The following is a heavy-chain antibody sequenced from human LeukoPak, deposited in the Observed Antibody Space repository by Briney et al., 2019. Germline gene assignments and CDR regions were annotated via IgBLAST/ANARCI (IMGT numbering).Heavy chain of an antibody. D-gene: IGHD5-24*01. CDR2: IIPIFGTA. J-gene: IGHJ4*02. CDR1: GGTFSSYA. CDR3: AREAVEMATGPLDS. V-gene: IGHV1-69*05. Sequence: SVKVSCKASGGTFSSYAISWVRQAPGQGLEWMGGIIPIFGTANYAQKFQGRVTITTDESTSTAYMELSSLRSEDTAVYYCAREAVEMATGPLDSWGEGTLVTVSS.